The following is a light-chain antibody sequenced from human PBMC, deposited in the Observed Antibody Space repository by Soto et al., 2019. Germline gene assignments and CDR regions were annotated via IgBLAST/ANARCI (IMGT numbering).Light chain of an antibody. J-gene: IGLJ1*01. CDR3: SSYTSSSIGV. CDR1: SSDVGGYNY. CDR2: EVS. V-gene: IGLV2-14*01. Sequence: QSALTQHASVSGSPGQSITISCTGTSSDVGGYNYVSWYQQHPGKAPKLMIYEVSNRPSGVSNRFSGSKSGNTASLTISGLQAEDEADYYCSSYTSSSIGVFGTGTKVTVL.